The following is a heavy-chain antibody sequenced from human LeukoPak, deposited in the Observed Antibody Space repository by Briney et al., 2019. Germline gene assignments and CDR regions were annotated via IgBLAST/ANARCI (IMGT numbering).Heavy chain of an antibody. CDR1: GGPISSYY. CDR2: IYFSGDT. CDR3: ARYSYDSSGYYSLDY. Sequence: SETLSLTCTVSGGPISSYYWSWIRQPPGKGLEWIGYIYFSGDTNCNPSLKSRVTMSVDMSKNRFSLRLSSVTAADTAVYYCARYSYDSSGYYSLDYWGQGTLVTVSS. D-gene: IGHD3-22*01. J-gene: IGHJ4*02. V-gene: IGHV4-59*01.